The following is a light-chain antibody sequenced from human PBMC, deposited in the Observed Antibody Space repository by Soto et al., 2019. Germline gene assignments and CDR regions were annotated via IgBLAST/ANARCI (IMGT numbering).Light chain of an antibody. V-gene: IGLV2-14*01. CDR1: SSDVGGYNY. Sequence: SALTQPASVSGSPGQSITLSCTGTSSDVGGYNYVSWYQQHPGKAPKLMIFEVSNRPSGVSNRFSGSKTGNTASLTISGLQAEDEADYYCTSYTSTNTYVFGTGTKVTVL. CDR3: TSYTSTNTYV. CDR2: EVS. J-gene: IGLJ1*01.